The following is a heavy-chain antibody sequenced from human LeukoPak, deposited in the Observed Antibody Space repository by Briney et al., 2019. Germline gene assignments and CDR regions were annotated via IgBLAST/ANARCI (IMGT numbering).Heavy chain of an antibody. CDR1: GYTFTNYV. CDR2: ISPYNGNT. V-gene: IGHV1-18*01. Sequence: RASVKASCKASGYTFTNYVISWVRQAPGQGLEWMGWISPYNGNTNYAQKLQGRVTMTTDTSTSTVYMELRSLRSDDTAVYYCARAKGRWLESDAFDIWGQGTMVTVSS. CDR3: ARAKGRWLESDAFDI. D-gene: IGHD5-24*01. J-gene: IGHJ3*02.